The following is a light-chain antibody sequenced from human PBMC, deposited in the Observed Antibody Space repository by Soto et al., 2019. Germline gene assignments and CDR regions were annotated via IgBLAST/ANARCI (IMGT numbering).Light chain of an antibody. J-gene: IGKJ5*01. V-gene: IGKV3-15*01. CDR1: QPVNNT. CDR3: QQYEKWPPSIT. Sequence: DTVLTQSPATLSASPGDRAALSWRASQPVNNTLAWYQHKPGQAPRLLIYGVSTRATGISARFIGGWSVTDFTLTISSLQSEDFAVYYCQQYEKWPPSITFGQGTRLEIK. CDR2: GVS.